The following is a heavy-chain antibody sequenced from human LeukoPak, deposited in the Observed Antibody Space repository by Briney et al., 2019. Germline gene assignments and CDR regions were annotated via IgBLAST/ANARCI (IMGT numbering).Heavy chain of an antibody. D-gene: IGHD2-2*01. CDR1: GFTFRSHA. J-gene: IGHJ4*02. CDR3: AKDGLGSGGLDLLWFDY. Sequence: PGGSLTLSCAASGFTFRSHAMSWVRQPPGKELEWVSAVSGSGGSTKYADSVKGRFTISRDNSKNTLYLQMNSLRVEDTAVYHCAKDGLGSGGLDLLWFDYWGRGTLVTVSS. CDR2: VSGSGGST. V-gene: IGHV3-23*01.